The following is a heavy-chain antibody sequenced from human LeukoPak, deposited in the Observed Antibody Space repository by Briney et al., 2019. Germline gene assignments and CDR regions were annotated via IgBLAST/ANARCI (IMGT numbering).Heavy chain of an antibody. CDR3: AKANQGFIVVTRGDYYFDY. CDR2: LSGSGGST. J-gene: IGHJ4*02. CDR1: GFTFSNYA. V-gene: IGHV3-23*01. Sequence: PGGSLRLSCTVSGFTFSNYAMNWVRQAPGKGLEWVSGLSGSGGSTYYADSVKGRFTISRDNSKNTLYLQMNSLRAEDTAVYYCAKANQGFIVVTRGDYYFDYWGQGTLVIVSS. D-gene: IGHD3-22*01.